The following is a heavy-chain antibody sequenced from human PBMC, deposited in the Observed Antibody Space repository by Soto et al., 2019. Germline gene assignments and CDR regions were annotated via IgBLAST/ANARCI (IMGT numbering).Heavy chain of an antibody. CDR3: ARENSRGYYHPVFDY. J-gene: IGHJ4*02. Sequence: QVQLVQSGAEVKKPGSSVKVSCKASGGTFSSYAISWVRQAPGQGLEWMGGIIPIFGTANYAQKFQGRVTITADKSTSTAYMELSSRRSEDTAVYYCARENSRGYYHPVFDYWGQGTLVTVSS. CDR2: IIPIFGTA. CDR1: GGTFSSYA. D-gene: IGHD3-22*01. V-gene: IGHV1-69*06.